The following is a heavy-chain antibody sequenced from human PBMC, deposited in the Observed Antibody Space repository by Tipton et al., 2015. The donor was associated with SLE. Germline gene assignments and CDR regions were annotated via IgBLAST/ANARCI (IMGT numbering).Heavy chain of an antibody. CDR2: IYYSGST. CDR3: AREPSGTKGYYYMDV. Sequence: TLSLTRTVSGGSVSSGSYYWSWIRQPPGKGLEWIGYIYYSGSTNYNPSLKSRVTISVDTSKNQFSLKLSSVTAADTAVYYCAREPSGTKGYYYMDVWGKGTTVTVSS. V-gene: IGHV4-61*01. D-gene: IGHD1-14*01. CDR1: GGSVSSGSYY. J-gene: IGHJ6*03.